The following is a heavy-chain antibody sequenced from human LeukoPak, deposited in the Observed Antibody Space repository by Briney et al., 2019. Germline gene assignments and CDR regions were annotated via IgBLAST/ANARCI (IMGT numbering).Heavy chain of an antibody. CDR1: EFTFSSYS. CDR3: ARENSSGHFDI. CDR2: ISSSGSYI. Sequence: PGGSLRLSCAASEFTFSSYSMNWVRQAPGKGLEWVSSISSSGSYIYYADSVKGRFTISRDNAKNSLYLQMNSLRAEDTAVYYCARENSSGHFDIWGQGTMVTVSS. V-gene: IGHV3-21*04. J-gene: IGHJ3*02. D-gene: IGHD6-19*01.